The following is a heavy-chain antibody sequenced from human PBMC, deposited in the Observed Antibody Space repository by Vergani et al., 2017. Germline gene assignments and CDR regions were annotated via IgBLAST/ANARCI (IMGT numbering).Heavy chain of an antibody. Sequence: QVQLVESGGGVVQPGRSLRLSCAASGFTFSTYGMHWVRQGPGKGLEWVAVIWYDGSNKDYADSVKGRFTISRDNSMNTLYLQMNSLRVEDTAVYYCARDRYGDSWDWGQGTLVTVSS. J-gene: IGHJ4*02. CDR1: GFTFSTYG. D-gene: IGHD4-17*01. CDR3: ARDRYGDSWD. CDR2: IWYDGSNK. V-gene: IGHV3-33*01.